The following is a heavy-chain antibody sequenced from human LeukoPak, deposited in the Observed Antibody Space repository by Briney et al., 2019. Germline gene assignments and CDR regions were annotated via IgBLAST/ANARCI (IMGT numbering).Heavy chain of an antibody. CDR1: GFTFSDYY. V-gene: IGHV3-11*01. CDR2: ISSSGSTI. J-gene: IGHJ4*02. D-gene: IGHD5-18*01. CDR3: ARDRSPQLWLLGGFDY. Sequence: GGSLRLSRAASGFTFSDYYMSWIRQAPGKGLEWVSYISSSGSTIYYADSVKGRFTISRDNAKNSLYLQMNSLRAEDTAVYYCARDRSPQLWLLGGFDYWGQGTLVTVSS.